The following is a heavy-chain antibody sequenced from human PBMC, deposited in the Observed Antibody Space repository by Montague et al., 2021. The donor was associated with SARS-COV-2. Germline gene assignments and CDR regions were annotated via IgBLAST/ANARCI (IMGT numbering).Heavy chain of an antibody. CDR2: IFHSGRT. D-gene: IGHD3-22*01. J-gene: IGHJ6*02. V-gene: IGHV4-59*01. CDR3: ARGGYYDNTGYYSDYYYNMDV. Sequence: SETLSLTCTVSGGSIDSFYWSWIRRPPGKGLEWIGCIFHSGRTYXNPSLKSRVSMSVDTPKNQVSLRLSSLTAADTAVYYCARGGYYDNTGYYSDYYYNMDVWGQGTTVTVSS. CDR1: GGSIDSFY.